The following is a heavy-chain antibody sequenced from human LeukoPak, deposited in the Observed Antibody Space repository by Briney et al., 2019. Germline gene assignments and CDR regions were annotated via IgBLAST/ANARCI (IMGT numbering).Heavy chain of an antibody. CDR3: AKGVGEYYFDY. V-gene: IGHV3-9*01. J-gene: IGHJ4*02. CDR1: GFTFDDYA. CDR2: ISWNSGSI. Sequence: GGSLRLSCAASGFTFDDYAMHWVRQAPGKGLEWVSGISWNSGSIGYADSVKGRFTISRDNAKNSLYLQMNSLRAEDTALYYCAKGVGEYYFDYWGQGTLVTVSS. D-gene: IGHD3-10*01.